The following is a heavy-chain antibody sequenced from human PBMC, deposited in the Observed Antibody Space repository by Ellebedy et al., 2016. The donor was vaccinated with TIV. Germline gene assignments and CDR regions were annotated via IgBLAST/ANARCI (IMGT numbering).Heavy chain of an antibody. CDR3: PRGYYYGSGTYSTVDY. CDR2: ITHSGST. CDR1: GGSFSGYY. V-gene: IGHV4-34*01. Sequence: MPGGSLRLSCAVYGGSFSGYYWSWIRQPPGKGLEWIGEITHSGSTNYNPSLKSRVTISVDTSKNQFSLKLSPVTAADTAVYYWPRGYYYGSGTYSTVDYWGQGTLVTVSS. D-gene: IGHD3-10*01. J-gene: IGHJ4*02.